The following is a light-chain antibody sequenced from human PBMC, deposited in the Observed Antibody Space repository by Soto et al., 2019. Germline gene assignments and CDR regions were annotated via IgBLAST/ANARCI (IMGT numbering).Light chain of an antibody. CDR1: QNIIKY. J-gene: IGKJ2*01. CDR3: QQTYTTPYT. Sequence: DIQMTQSPSSLSASVGDRVTITCRTSQNIIKYLNWYQQKPGKAPNFLIYGASTLQTGVPSRFSGGGSGTDFTLTISSLQPEDFATYYCQQTYTTPYTFGQWTKLDIK. V-gene: IGKV1-39*01. CDR2: GAS.